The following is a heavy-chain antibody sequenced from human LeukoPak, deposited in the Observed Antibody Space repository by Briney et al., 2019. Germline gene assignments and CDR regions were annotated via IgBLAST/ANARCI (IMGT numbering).Heavy chain of an antibody. V-gene: IGHV3-30*02. CDR3: AKERREIEVVPAAMGY. CDR2: IRYDGSNK. D-gene: IGHD2-2*01. J-gene: IGHJ4*02. CDR1: GFTFSSYG. Sequence: GGSLRLSCAASGFTFSSYGMHWVRQAPGKGLEWVAFIRYDGSNKYYADSVKGRFTISRDNSKNTLYLQTNSLRAEDTAVYYCAKERREIEVVPAAMGYWGQGTLVTVSS.